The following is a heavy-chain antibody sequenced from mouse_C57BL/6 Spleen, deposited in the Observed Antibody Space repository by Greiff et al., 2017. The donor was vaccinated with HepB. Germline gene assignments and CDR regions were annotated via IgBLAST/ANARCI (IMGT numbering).Heavy chain of an antibody. CDR2: INYDGSST. Sequence: DVKLVESEGGLVQPGSSMKLSCTASGFTFSDYYMAWVRQVPEKGLEWVANINYDGSSTYYLDSLKSRFIISRDNAKNILYLQMSSLKSEDTATYYCAREDTTVAWYFDVWGTGTTVTVSS. V-gene: IGHV5-16*01. CDR1: GFTFSDYY. CDR3: AREDTTVAWYFDV. J-gene: IGHJ1*03. D-gene: IGHD1-1*01.